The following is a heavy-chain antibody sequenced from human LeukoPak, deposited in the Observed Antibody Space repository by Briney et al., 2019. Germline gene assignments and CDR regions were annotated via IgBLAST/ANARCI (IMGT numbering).Heavy chain of an antibody. D-gene: IGHD3-10*01. CDR2: IYYSGST. V-gene: IGHV4-59*01. CDR1: GGSFSSYY. J-gene: IGHJ6*03. Sequence: SETLSLTCAVYGGSFSSYYWSWIRRPPGKGLEWIGYIYYSGSTNYNPSLKSRVTISVDTSKNQFSLKLSSVTAADTAVYYCARDDRLWFGEKYYYYYMDVWGKGTTVTISS. CDR3: ARDDRLWFGEKYYYYYMDV.